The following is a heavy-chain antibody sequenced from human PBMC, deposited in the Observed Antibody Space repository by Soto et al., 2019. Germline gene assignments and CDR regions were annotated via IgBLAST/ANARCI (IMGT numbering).Heavy chain of an antibody. Sequence: PGGSLRLSCAASGFTFSSYWMSWVRQTPGKGLEWVANIKQDGSDKYYVDSVKGRFTISRDNAKNSLYLQMNSLRAEDTAVYYWARRAAIAGDWFEPWGQGTLVTVAS. D-gene: IGHD2-2*01. CDR1: GFTFSSYW. J-gene: IGHJ5*02. V-gene: IGHV3-7*01. CDR2: IKQDGSDK. CDR3: ARRAAIAGDWFEP.